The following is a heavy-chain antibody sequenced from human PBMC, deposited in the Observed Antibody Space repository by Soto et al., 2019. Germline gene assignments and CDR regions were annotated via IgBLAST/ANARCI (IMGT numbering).Heavy chain of an antibody. CDR1: GFTFDDYA. Sequence: PGGSLRLSCAASGFTFDDYAMHWVRQAPGKGLGWVSGISWNSGSIGYADSVKGRFTISRDNAKNSLYLQMNSLRAEDTALYYCAKGTWSYYYYYGMDVWGQGTTVTVSS. CDR2: ISWNSGSI. J-gene: IGHJ6*02. D-gene: IGHD1-26*01. V-gene: IGHV3-9*01. CDR3: AKGTWSYYYYYGMDV.